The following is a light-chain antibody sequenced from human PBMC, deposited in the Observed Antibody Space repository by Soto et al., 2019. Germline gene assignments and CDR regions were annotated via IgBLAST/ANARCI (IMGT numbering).Light chain of an antibody. V-gene: IGKV1-5*01. CDR1: QSINTW. CDR2: DAF. CDR3: QQYNSYSWT. J-gene: IGKJ1*01. Sequence: GDIVTITCRASQSINTWLAWYQQKPGKAPQLLIYDAFSLESGVPSRFSGSGSGTEFTLTISSLQPDDSATYYCQQYNSYSWTFGQGTKVDIK.